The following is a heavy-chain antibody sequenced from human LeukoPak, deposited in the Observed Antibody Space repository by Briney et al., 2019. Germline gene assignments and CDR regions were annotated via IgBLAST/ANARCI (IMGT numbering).Heavy chain of an antibody. J-gene: IGHJ4*02. V-gene: IGHV4-61*01. D-gene: IGHD5-18*01. CDR3: ARGARGYSYG. CDR2: IYNSENT. CDR1: GGSVSSGSYY. Sequence: PSETLPLTCTVSGGSVSSGSYYWSWIRQSPGKGLEWIGYIYNSENTNYNPSLKSRVTISVDTSKNQFSLKLSSVTAADTAVYYCARGARGYSYGWGQGTLVTVSS.